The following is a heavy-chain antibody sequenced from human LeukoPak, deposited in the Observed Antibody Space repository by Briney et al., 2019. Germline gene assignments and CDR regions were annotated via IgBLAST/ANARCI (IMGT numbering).Heavy chain of an antibody. CDR2: ISSSSSYI. CDR1: GFTFSSYS. CDR3: ARATGPSTIFGVVKYDYFDY. D-gene: IGHD3-3*01. V-gene: IGHV3-21*01. Sequence: PGGSLRLSCAASGFTFSSYSMNWVRQAPGKGLEWVSSISSSSSYIYYADSVKGRFTISRDNAKNSLYLQMNSLRAEDTAVYYCARATGPSTIFGVVKYDYFDYWGQGNPGHRLL. J-gene: IGHJ4*02.